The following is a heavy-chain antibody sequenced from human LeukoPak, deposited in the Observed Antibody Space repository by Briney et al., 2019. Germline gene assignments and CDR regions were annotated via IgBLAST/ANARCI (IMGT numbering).Heavy chain of an antibody. D-gene: IGHD3-10*01. CDR3: ARGDFGREYFDY. Sequence: GGSLRLSCEASGFTFSDHYMSWIRQAPGKGLEWVSYISSGSTYTNYADSVEGRFTISRDKAKNSLYLQLNSLQAEETAVYYCARGDFGREYFDYWGQGTLVTVSS. V-gene: IGHV3-11*05. J-gene: IGHJ4*02. CDR2: ISSGSTYT. CDR1: GFTFSDHY.